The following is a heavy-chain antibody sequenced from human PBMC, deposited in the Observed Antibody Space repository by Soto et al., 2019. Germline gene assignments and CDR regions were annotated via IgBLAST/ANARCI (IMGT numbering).Heavy chain of an antibody. CDR2: ISAYNGNT. V-gene: IGHV1-18*01. J-gene: IGHJ4*02. CDR1: GYTFTSYG. D-gene: IGHD6-6*01. CDR3: ARAEFSYSSSSFDY. Sequence: ASVKVSCKASGYTFTSYGISWVRQAPGQGLEWMGWISAYNGNTNYAQKLQGRVTMTTDTSTSTAYMELTSLRSDDPAVYYCARAEFSYSSSSFDYWGQGTLVTVSS.